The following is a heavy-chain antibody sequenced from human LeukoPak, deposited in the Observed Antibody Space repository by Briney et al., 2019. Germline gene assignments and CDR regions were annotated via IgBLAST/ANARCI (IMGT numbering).Heavy chain of an antibody. D-gene: IGHD2-2*01. CDR1: GFTFSAYA. CDR3: ARDLGAHCSTTTCPGWFDP. Sequence: PGGSLRLSCAASGFTFSAYAMNWVRQAPGKGLEWVSYISSGSSYTNYADSVKGRFTISRDNAKNSLYLQMNSLRAEDTAVYYCARDLGAHCSTTTCPGWFDPWGQGTLVTVSS. J-gene: IGHJ5*02. CDR2: ISSGSSYT. V-gene: IGHV3-11*05.